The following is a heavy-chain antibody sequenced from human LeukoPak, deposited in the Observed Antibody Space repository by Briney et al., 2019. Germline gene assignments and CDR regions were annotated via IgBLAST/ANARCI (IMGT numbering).Heavy chain of an antibody. CDR3: AKGTSSWYGDAFDI. CDR2: ISWDGGST. V-gene: IGHV3-43*01. Sequence: GGSLRLSCAASGFAFDDYTMHWVRQAPGKGLEWVPLISWDGGSTYYADSVKGRFTISRDNSKNTLYLQMNNLRAEDTAIYYCAKGTSSWYGDAFDIWGQGTMVTVSS. CDR1: GFAFDDYT. J-gene: IGHJ3*02. D-gene: IGHD6-13*01.